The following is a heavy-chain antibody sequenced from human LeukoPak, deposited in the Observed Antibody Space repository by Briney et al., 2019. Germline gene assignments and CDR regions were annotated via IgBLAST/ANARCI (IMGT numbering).Heavy chain of an antibody. CDR3: AREGDYGDYGLDC. J-gene: IGHJ4*02. CDR1: GFSFSAYA. Sequence: GGSLRLSCAASGFSFSAYALHWVRQAPGKGLEWVALISYDGIRKYYADSVKGRFTISRDNSKSALYLQMDSLRTEDTAVYYCAREGDYGDYGLDCWGQGILVTVSS. CDR2: ISYDGIRK. D-gene: IGHD4-17*01. V-gene: IGHV3-30-3*01.